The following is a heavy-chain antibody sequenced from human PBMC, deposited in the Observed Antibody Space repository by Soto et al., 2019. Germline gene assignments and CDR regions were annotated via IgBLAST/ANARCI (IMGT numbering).Heavy chain of an antibody. CDR3: AKERTAERELRHFDY. CDR1: GFTFSSYG. CDR2: ISGSGGST. V-gene: IGHV3-23*01. Sequence: GGSLRLSCAASGFTFSSYGMHWVRQAPGKGLEWVSTISGSGGSTYYADSVKGRFTISRDRSDNMLHLQMNSLRAEDTAIYYCAKERTAERELRHFDYWGQGTLVTVSS. J-gene: IGHJ4*02. D-gene: IGHD1-26*01.